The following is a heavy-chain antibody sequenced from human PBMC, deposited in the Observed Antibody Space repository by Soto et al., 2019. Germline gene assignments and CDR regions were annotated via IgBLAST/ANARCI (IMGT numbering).Heavy chain of an antibody. CDR2: IYYNGTT. CDR3: ARVYDFWSGYYPAYNWFDP. D-gene: IGHD3-3*01. CDR1: GGSISSPNFY. J-gene: IGHJ5*02. Sequence: PSETLSLTCTVSGGSISSPNFYWSWIRQHPGKGLEWIGHIYYNGTTYYNPTLKSRVSISVDTSKNQFSLKLSSVTAADTAVYYCARVYDFWSGYYPAYNWFDPWGQGTLVTV. V-gene: IGHV4-31*03.